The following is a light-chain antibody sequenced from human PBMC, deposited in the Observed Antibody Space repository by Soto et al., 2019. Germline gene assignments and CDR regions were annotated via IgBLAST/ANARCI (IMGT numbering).Light chain of an antibody. CDR2: DAS. CDR1: QSVSSY. V-gene: IGKV3-11*01. Sequence: EIVLTQSPSTLSLSPGERANLSCRARQSVSSYLAWYQQKPGQAPRLLIYDASNRATGIPARFSGSGSGTDFTLTISSLEPEDFAVYYCQQRSNWPLTFGGGTKVDIK. J-gene: IGKJ4*01. CDR3: QQRSNWPLT.